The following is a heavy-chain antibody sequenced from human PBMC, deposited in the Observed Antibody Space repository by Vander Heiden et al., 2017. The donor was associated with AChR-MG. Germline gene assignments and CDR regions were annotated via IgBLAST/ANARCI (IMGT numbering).Heavy chain of an antibody. CDR2: ISWNSGSI. CDR1: GFTFDDYA. Sequence: EVQLVESGGGLVQPGRSLRLSCAASGFTFDDYAMHWVRQAPGKGLEWVSGISWNSGSIGYADSVKGRFTISRDNAKNSLYLQMNSLRAEDTALYYCAKLYGSFDYWGQGTLVTVSS. CDR3: AKLYGSFDY. V-gene: IGHV3-9*01. J-gene: IGHJ4*02. D-gene: IGHD3-16*02.